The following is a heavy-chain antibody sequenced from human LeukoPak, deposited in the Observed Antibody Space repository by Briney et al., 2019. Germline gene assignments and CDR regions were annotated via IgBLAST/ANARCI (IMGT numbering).Heavy chain of an antibody. D-gene: IGHD6-13*01. V-gene: IGHV1-46*01. Sequence: RASVKVSCKASGYIFTSFYIHWVRQVPGQGLEWMGIIDPSGGITTYAQKFQGGVIMTADTSTNTVYLELSSLKSEDTAVYYCARDMEQQLAPFDYWGQGTLVTVSS. CDR3: ARDMEQQLAPFDY. CDR1: GYIFTSFY. CDR2: IDPSGGIT. J-gene: IGHJ4*02.